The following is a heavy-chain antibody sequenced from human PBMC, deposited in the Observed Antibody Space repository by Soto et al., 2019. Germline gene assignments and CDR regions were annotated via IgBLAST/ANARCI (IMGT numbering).Heavy chain of an antibody. V-gene: IGHV3-21*01. Sequence: KPGGSLRLSCAASGFTFSSYSMNWVRQAPGKGLEWVSSISSSSSYIYYADSVKGRFTISRDNAKNSLYLQMNSLRAEDTAVYYCARDSLASYSSSWYFAPGQPGMDVWGQGTTVTVSS. J-gene: IGHJ6*02. CDR2: ISSSSSYI. D-gene: IGHD6-13*01. CDR3: ARDSLASYSSSWYFAPGQPGMDV. CDR1: GFTFSSYS.